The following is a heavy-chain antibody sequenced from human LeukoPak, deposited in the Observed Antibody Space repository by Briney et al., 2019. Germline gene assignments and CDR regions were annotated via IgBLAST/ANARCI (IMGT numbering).Heavy chain of an antibody. D-gene: IGHD4-17*01. J-gene: IGHJ4*02. CDR3: AKDRMAYGVSDGFDY. CDR1: GFIFSSYA. Sequence: GSLRLSGSASGFIFSSYARSWDRPGPGKGLEWDAAISGCCSRTYDADSVKGRFNISRDNSKNPLYQQMNSLRAEDTAVYYCAKDRMAYGVSDGFDYWGQGTLVTVSS. V-gene: IGHV3-23*01. CDR2: ISGCCSRT.